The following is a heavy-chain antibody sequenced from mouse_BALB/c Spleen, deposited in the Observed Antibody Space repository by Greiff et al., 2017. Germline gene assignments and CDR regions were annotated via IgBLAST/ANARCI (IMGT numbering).Heavy chain of an antibody. J-gene: IGHJ3*01. CDR1: GYAFTSYN. CDR2: IDPYNGGT. V-gene: IGHV1S135*01. Sequence: EVQLQESGPELVKPGASVKVSCKASGYAFTSYNMYWVKQSHGKSLEWIGYIDPYNGGTSYNQKFKGKATLTVDKSSSTAYMHLNSLTSEDSAVYYCARENYYGSSPIWFAYWGQGTLVTVSA. D-gene: IGHD1-1*01. CDR3: ARENYYGSSPIWFAY.